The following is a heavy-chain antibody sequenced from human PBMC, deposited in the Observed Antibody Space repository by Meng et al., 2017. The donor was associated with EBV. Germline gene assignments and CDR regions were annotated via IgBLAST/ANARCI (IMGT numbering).Heavy chain of an antibody. D-gene: IGHD1-26*01. V-gene: IGHV3-23*04. CDR1: GFSCSTYA. Sequence: EVQLVGFVGDLLDPRGSLGVSCEASGFSCSTYARGWVRQATGQGLEWVSGISANSVDRYYADSVKGRFAISRDNSKNTVTLRMNIMRAEDTAIYYCNSGSHSPLDSWGQGTLVTVSS. CDR3: NSGSHSPLDS. CDR2: ISANSVDR. J-gene: IGHJ4*02.